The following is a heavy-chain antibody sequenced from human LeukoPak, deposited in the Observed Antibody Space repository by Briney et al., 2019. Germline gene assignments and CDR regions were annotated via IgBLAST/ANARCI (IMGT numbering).Heavy chain of an antibody. CDR3: ARGTYYYDSSGYYYFDY. V-gene: IGHV4-59*01. Sequence: SETLSLTCTVSGGSISSYYWSWIRQPPGKGLEWIGYIYYSGRTNYNPSLKSRVTISVDTSKNQFSLKLSSVTAADTAVYYCARGTYYYDSSGYYYFDYWGQGTLVTVSS. CDR2: IYYSGRT. D-gene: IGHD3-22*01. CDR1: GGSISSYY. J-gene: IGHJ4*02.